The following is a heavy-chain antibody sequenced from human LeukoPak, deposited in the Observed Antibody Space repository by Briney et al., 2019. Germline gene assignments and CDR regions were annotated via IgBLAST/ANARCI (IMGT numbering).Heavy chain of an antibody. CDR2: FDPEDGET. Sequence: ASVKVSCKVSGYTLTELSMHRVRQAPGKGLEWMGGFDPEDGETIYAQKFQGRVTMTEDTSTDTAYMELSSLRSEDTAVYYCATGNTVYGGGYCSGGSCYNDAFDIWGQGTMVTVSS. V-gene: IGHV1-24*01. CDR1: GYTLTELS. CDR3: ATGNTVYGGGYCSGGSCYNDAFDI. D-gene: IGHD2-15*01. J-gene: IGHJ3*02.